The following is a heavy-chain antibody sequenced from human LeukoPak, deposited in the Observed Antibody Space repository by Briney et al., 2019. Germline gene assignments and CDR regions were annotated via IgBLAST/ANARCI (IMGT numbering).Heavy chain of an antibody. CDR3: AKSPGTTVTTTPLDY. J-gene: IGHJ4*02. CDR1: RFSFTIYA. Sequence: PGRSLRLSCAASRFSFTIYAVSCVRQAPGKGLEWGSVISDSGYSTYYADSVKGRFTILRDNSKNTLYLQMNSLRAEDTAVYYCAKSPGTTVTTTPLDYWGQGTLVTVSS. V-gene: IGHV3-23*01. CDR2: ISDSGYST. D-gene: IGHD4-17*01.